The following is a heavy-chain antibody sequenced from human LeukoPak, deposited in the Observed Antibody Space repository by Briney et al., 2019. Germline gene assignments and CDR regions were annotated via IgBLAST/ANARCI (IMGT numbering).Heavy chain of an antibody. CDR3: ARGDGYFDWLPALHFDY. D-gene: IGHD3-9*01. CDR2: ISSSSSTI. V-gene: IGHV3-48*01. J-gene: IGHJ4*02. Sequence: PGGSLRLSCAASGFTFSSYAMSWVRQAPGKGLEWVSYISSSSSTIYYADSVKGRFTISRDNAKNSLYLQMNSLRAEDTAVYYCARGDGYFDWLPALHFDYWGQGTLVTVSS. CDR1: GFTFSSYA.